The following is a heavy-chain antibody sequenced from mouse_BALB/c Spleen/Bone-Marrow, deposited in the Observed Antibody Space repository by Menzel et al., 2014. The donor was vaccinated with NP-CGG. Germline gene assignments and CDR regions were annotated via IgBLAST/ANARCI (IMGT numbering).Heavy chain of an antibody. CDR2: IHPGNSDT. J-gene: IGHJ2*01. V-gene: IGHV1-5*01. CDR1: GYTFSNYW. Sequence: VQLQQSGTGLARPGAAVKMSCKASGYTFSNYWMHWIKQRPGQGLEWIGTIHPGNSDTTYNQKFKGKAKLTAVTSTSTAYMELSSLTNEDSAVYYCTTLARNSFDYWGQGTTLTVSS. CDR3: TTLARNSFDY. D-gene: IGHD3-1*01.